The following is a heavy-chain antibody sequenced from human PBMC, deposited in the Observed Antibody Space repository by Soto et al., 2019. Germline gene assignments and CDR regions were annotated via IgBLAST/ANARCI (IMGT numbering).Heavy chain of an antibody. CDR1: GGSFSGYY. Sequence: SETLSLTCAVYGGSFSGYYWSWIRQPPGKGLEWIGEINHSGSTNYNPSLKSRVTISVDTSKNQFSLKLSSVTAADTAVYYCARVGGTKYYDFWSGYHNYFDYWGQGTLVTVSS. D-gene: IGHD3-3*01. CDR3: ARVGGTKYYDFWSGYHNYFDY. CDR2: INHSGST. J-gene: IGHJ4*02. V-gene: IGHV4-34*01.